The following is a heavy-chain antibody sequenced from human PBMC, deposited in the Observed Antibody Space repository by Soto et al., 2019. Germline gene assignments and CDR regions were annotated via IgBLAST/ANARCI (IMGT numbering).Heavy chain of an antibody. D-gene: IGHD7-27*01. CDR2: ISSSSRYI. Sequence: GGSLILSCAASGFTFSSYSMNWVRQAPGKGLEWVSSISSSSRYIYQADSVKGRITISRDNAKKSLYLQMNSLRAEDTAVYYCAREYEGHLGLGYYYGMDFWGQGTTVTV. CDR1: GFTFSSYS. V-gene: IGHV3-21*01. CDR3: AREYEGHLGLGYYYGMDF. J-gene: IGHJ6*02.